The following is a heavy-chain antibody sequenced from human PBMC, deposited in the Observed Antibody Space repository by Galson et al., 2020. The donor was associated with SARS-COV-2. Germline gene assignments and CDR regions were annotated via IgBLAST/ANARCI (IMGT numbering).Heavy chain of an antibody. CDR2: INPNSGDT. CDR1: GYTFSGHY. Sequence: ASVKVSCKASGYTFSGHYMHWVRLAPGQGLEWMGRINPNSGDTDVAQKFQGRVTMTTDTSLTTAYMELSRLASDDTAVYYCTRGSNSSPFYHFDPWGQGTLVTVSS. D-gene: IGHD3-10*01. V-gene: IGHV1-2*06. J-gene: IGHJ5*02. CDR3: TRGSNSSPFYHFDP.